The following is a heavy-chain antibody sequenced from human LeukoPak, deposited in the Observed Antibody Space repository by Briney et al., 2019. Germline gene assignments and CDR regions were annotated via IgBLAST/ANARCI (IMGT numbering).Heavy chain of an antibody. V-gene: IGHV1-18*01. CDR3: ARGGIAAAGKGYYYYYMDV. Sequence: ASVKVSCKASGYTFTSYGISWVRQAPGQGLEWMGWISAYNGHTNYAQKLQGRVTMTTDTSTSTAYMELRSLRSDDTAVYYCARGGIAAAGKGYYYYYMDVWGKGTTVTISS. CDR1: GYTFTSYG. CDR2: ISAYNGHT. J-gene: IGHJ6*03. D-gene: IGHD6-13*01.